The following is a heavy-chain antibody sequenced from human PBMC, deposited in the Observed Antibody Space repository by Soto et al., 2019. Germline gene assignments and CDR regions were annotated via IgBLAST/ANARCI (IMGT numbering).Heavy chain of an antibody. CDR3: AKDPSSGITPFDL. J-gene: IGHJ2*01. CDR2: ISGSGGST. V-gene: IGHV3-23*01. Sequence: GGSLRLSCAASGFTFSSYAMSWVRQAPGKGLEWVSTISGSGGSTYYADSVKGRFTISRDNSKNTLYLQMNSLRAEDTALYYCAKDPSSGITPFDLWGRGTLVTVSS. D-gene: IGHD3-3*01. CDR1: GFTFSSYA.